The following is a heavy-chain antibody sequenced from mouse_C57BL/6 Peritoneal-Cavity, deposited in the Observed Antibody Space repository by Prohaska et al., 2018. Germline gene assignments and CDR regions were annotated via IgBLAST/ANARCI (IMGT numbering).Heavy chain of an antibody. CDR1: GYTFTDYY. CDR2: INPNNGGT. Sequence: EVQLQQSGPELVKPGASVKISCKASGYTFTDYYMNWVKQSHGKSLEWIGDINPNNGGTSYNQKFKGKATWTVDKSSSTAYMELRSLTSEDSAVYYCARKTYYSNPFAYWGQGTLVTVSA. J-gene: IGHJ3*01. CDR3: ARKTYYSNPFAY. D-gene: IGHD2-5*01. V-gene: IGHV1-26*01.